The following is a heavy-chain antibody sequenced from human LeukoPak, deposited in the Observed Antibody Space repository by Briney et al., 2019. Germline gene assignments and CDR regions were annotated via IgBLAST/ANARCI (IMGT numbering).Heavy chain of an antibody. CDR3: AKERGYGYNHIDY. V-gene: IGHV3-30-3*01. CDR1: GFTFSSYA. J-gene: IGHJ4*02. CDR2: ISYDGSDK. D-gene: IGHD5-24*01. Sequence: QPGRSLRLSCAASGFTFSSYAMHWVRQAPGKGLEWVAIISYDGSDKYYADSVKGRLTISRDNSKSTLYLQMISLRAEDTAVYYCAKERGYGYNHIDYWGQGTLVTVSS.